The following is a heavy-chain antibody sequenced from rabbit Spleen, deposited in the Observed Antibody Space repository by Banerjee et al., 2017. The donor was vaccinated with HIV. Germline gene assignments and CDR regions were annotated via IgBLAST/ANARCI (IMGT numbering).Heavy chain of an antibody. Sequence: QEKLVESGGGLVKPGGSLTLTCTASGFSFSEKAVMCWVRQAPGKGPEWIACIRTGDGKTYYANWPKGRFTISRTSSTTVTLQMTSLTAADTATYFCARGSVYASAWGAEFGLWGPGTLVTVS. D-gene: IGHD4-1*01. CDR2: IRTGDGKT. V-gene: IGHV1S45*01. CDR3: ARGSVYASAWGAEFGL. CDR1: GFSFSEKAV. J-gene: IGHJ4*01.